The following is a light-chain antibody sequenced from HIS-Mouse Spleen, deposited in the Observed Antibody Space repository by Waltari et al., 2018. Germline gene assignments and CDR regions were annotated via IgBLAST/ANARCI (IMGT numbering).Light chain of an antibody. CDR1: NIGSKS. CDR3: QVWDSSSDRV. V-gene: IGLV3-21*02. J-gene: IGLJ1*01. Sequence: SYVLTQPPSVSVAPGQTARITCWGNNIGSKSVHWYPRKPGQAPVLVVYYDSDRPSGCPGRFSGSNAGNTATLTISRGEAGDEADYYCQVWDSSSDRVFGTGTKVTVL. CDR2: YDS.